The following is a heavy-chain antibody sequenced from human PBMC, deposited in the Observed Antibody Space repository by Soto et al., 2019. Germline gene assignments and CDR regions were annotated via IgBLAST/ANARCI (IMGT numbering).Heavy chain of an antibody. J-gene: IGHJ5*02. D-gene: IGHD6-6*01. Sequence: EVQLVESGGGLVQPGRSLRLSCAASGFTFDDYAMHWVRQAPGKGLEWVSGISWNSGSIGYADSVKGRFTISRDNAKNSLYLQMNSLRAEDTALYYCAKGASIAARRGWFDPWGQGTLVTVSS. CDR2: ISWNSGSI. CDR1: GFTFDDYA. V-gene: IGHV3-9*01. CDR3: AKGASIAARRGWFDP.